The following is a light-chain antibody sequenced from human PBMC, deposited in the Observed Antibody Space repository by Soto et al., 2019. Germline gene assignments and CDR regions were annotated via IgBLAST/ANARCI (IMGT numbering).Light chain of an antibody. J-gene: IGLJ2*01. CDR2: GNS. CDR3: QSYDTSLGGAI. Sequence: QAVVTQPPSVSGAPGQRVTISCTGSRSNIGAGYDVHWYQQLPGTAPKLLIYGNSNRPSGVPDRFSGSKSGTSASLAITGLQAEDEADYYCQSYDTSLGGAIFGGGTKLTVL. V-gene: IGLV1-40*01. CDR1: RSNIGAGYD.